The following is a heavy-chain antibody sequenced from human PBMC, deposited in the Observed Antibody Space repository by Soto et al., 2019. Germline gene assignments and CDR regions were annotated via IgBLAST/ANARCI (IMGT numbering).Heavy chain of an antibody. CDR2: IVVGSGNT. J-gene: IGHJ3*02. CDR3: AAVEVGASGAFDI. V-gene: IGHV1-58*01. Sequence: VASVKVSCKASGFTFTSSAVQWVRQARGQRLEWIGWIVVGSGNTNYAQKFQERVTITRDMSTSTAYMELSSLRSEDTAVYYCAAVEVGASGAFDIWGQGTMVTVSS. CDR1: GFTFTSSA. D-gene: IGHD1-26*01.